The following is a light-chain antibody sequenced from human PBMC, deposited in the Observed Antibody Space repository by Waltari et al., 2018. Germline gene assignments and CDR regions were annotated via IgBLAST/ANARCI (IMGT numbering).Light chain of an antibody. Sequence: DIQMTQSPSTLSASVGDRVTITGRASQSMSSWLDWYQQKPGKAPKLLIYKASSLESGVPSRFSGSGSGTEFTLPISSLQPDDFATYYCQQYNSYSPLTFGQGTKLEIK. V-gene: IGKV1-5*03. CDR1: QSMSSW. J-gene: IGKJ2*01. CDR3: QQYNSYSPLT. CDR2: KAS.